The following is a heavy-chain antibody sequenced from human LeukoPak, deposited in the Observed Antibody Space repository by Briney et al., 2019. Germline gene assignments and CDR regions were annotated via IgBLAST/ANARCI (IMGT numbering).Heavy chain of an antibody. D-gene: IGHD6-19*01. V-gene: IGHV1-69*13. CDR1: GGTFSSYA. CDR2: IIPIFGTA. Sequence: ASVKVSCKASGGTFSSYAISWVRLAPGQGLEWMGGIIPIFGTANYAQKFQGRVTITADESTSTAYIELSSLRSEDTAVYYCARDEGQGSGWYVHYYYGMDVWGQGTTVTVSS. CDR3: ARDEGQGSGWYVHYYYGMDV. J-gene: IGHJ6*02.